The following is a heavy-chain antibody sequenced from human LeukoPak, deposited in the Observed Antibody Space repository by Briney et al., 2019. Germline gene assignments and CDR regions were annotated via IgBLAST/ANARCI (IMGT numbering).Heavy chain of an antibody. V-gene: IGHV1-46*01. J-gene: IGHJ5*02. Sequence: ASVKVSCKASGYTFTSYYMHWVRQAPGQGLEWMGIINASGGSTSYAQKFQGRVTMTRDTSTSTVYMELSSLRSEDTAVYYCARSHLDSSGYVPLHWFDPWGQGTLVTVSS. CDR1: GYTFTSYY. D-gene: IGHD3-22*01. CDR2: INASGGST. CDR3: ARSHLDSSGYVPLHWFDP.